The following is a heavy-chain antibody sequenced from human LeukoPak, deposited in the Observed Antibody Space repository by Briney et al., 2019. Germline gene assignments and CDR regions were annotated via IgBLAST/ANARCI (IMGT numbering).Heavy chain of an antibody. Sequence: KPSETLSLTCAVYGGSFSGYYWSWIRQPPGKGLEWIGEINHSGSTNYNPSLKSRVTISVDTSKNQFSLKLSSVTAADTAVYYCARRLRQYNWNDRGGKNWFDPWGQGTLVTVSS. D-gene: IGHD1-1*01. CDR2: INHSGST. CDR3: ARRLRQYNWNDRGGKNWFDP. J-gene: IGHJ5*02. V-gene: IGHV4-34*01. CDR1: GGSFSGYY.